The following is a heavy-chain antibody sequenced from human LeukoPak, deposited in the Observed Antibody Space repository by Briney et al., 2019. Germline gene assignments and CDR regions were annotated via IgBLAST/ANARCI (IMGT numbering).Heavy chain of an antibody. CDR2: LEYDGTS. D-gene: IGHD2-21*01. Sequence: PGGSLRLSCAASRLIFSKYGMHWVRQTPGKGLEWVAFLEYDGTSNYLDSVKGRFTISRDNSESTLYLQMNSLQVEDTAIYYCAKRGFRAPSGDDVLESLHLWGQGTLVTVSS. J-gene: IGHJ1*01. V-gene: IGHV3-30*02. CDR1: RLIFSKYG. CDR3: AKRGFRAPSGDDVLESLHL.